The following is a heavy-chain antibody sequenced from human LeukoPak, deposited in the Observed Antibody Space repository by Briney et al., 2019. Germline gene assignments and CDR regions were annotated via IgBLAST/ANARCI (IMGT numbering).Heavy chain of an antibody. CDR3: SVDWVGYSSVPIDY. D-gene: IGHD5-18*01. J-gene: IGHJ4*02. Sequence: PGGSLRLSCAASGFTFSSYWMSWVRQAPGKGLEWVGRIKSNTDGGTTDFAAPVKGRLSISRDDSKNTLFLQMNSLQTDDTAVYYCSVDWVGYSSVPIDYWGQGTLVTVSS. V-gene: IGHV3-15*01. CDR1: GFTFSSYW. CDR2: IKSNTDGGTT.